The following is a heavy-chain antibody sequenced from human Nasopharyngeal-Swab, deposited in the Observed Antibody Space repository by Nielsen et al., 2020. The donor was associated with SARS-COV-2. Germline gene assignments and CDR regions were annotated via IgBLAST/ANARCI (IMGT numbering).Heavy chain of an antibody. D-gene: IGHD2-15*01. CDR2: IYHSGST. CDR3: ARAGPPYCSGGSCYYFDY. CDR1: GGSISSSNW. Sequence: SETLSLTCAVSGGSISSSNWWCWVRHPPGKGLEWIGEIYHSGSTNYNPSLQSRVTISVDKSKNQFSLKLSSVTAADTAVYYCARAGPPYCSGGSCYYFDYWGQGTLVTVSS. V-gene: IGHV4-4*02. J-gene: IGHJ4*02.